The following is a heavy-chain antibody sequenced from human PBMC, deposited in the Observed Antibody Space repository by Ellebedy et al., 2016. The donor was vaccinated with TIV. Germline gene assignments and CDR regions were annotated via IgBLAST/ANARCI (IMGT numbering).Heavy chain of an antibody. CDR3: ARHLEFYFDY. Sequence: MPSETLSLTCTVSDGSINSFYWRWIRQPPGKRLEWIGYIYYSGSTNYNPSLKSRLTMSVDTSKNQFSLKLSSVSAADTAVYYCARHLEFYFDYWGQGNLVTVSS. J-gene: IGHJ4*02. CDR2: IYYSGST. V-gene: IGHV4-59*08. CDR1: DGSINSFY. D-gene: IGHD3-10*01.